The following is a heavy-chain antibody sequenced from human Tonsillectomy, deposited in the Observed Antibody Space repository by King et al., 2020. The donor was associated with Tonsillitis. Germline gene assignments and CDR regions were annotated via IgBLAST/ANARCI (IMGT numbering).Heavy chain of an antibody. CDR1: GFTFSNFD. Sequence: VQLVESGGGVVQPGRSLRLSCAASGFTFSNFDMHWVRQAPGKGLEWVAVISYDGSNKYCADSVKGRFTISRDNSKNTLYLQMNSLTTEDTAVFYCARGARIDGDYDFLEYFQQWGQGPLLTVSS. CDR3: ARGARIDGDYDFLEYFQQ. D-gene: IGHD4-17*01. V-gene: IGHV3-30*03. J-gene: IGHJ1*01. CDR2: ISYDGSNK.